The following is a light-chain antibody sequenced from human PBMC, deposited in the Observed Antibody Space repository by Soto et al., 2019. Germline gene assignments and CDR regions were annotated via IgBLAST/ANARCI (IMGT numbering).Light chain of an antibody. CDR1: PSVLSSSNNKNY. V-gene: IGKV4-1*01. CDR3: QQYYSTPYT. Sequence: DFVMTQTPDSLAVSLGERATINCTSSPSVLSSSNNKNYLAWYQQKPGQPPKLLIYWASTRDSGVPDRFSGSGSGTDFTLTISSLQAEDVAVYYCQQYYSTPYTFGQGTKLEIK. CDR2: WAS. J-gene: IGKJ2*01.